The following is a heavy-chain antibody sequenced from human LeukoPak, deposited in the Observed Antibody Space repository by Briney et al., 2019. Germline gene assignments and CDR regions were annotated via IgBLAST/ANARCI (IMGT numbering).Heavy chain of an antibody. CDR1: GFTFSSYA. CDR2: ISGSGGST. Sequence: GGSLRLSCAASGFTFSSYAMSWVRQAPGKGLEWVSAISGSGGSTYYADFVKGRLTISRDNSKNTLYLQMNSLRAEDTAVYYCAKALYYYGFDIWGQGTMVTVSS. D-gene: IGHD3-10*01. J-gene: IGHJ3*02. CDR3: AKALYYYGFDI. V-gene: IGHV3-23*01.